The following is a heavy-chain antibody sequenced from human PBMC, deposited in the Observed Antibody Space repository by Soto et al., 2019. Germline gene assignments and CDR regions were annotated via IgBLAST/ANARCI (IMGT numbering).Heavy chain of an antibody. Sequence: GGSLSLSCAASGFTFSSYSMNWVRQAPGKGLEWVSSISSSSYIYYADSVKGRFTISRDNAKNSLYLQMNSLRAEDTAVYYCARDSRITMVRNSFSSNDYWGQGTLVTVSS. CDR1: GFTFSSYS. CDR2: ISSSSYI. D-gene: IGHD3-10*01. CDR3: ARDSRITMVRNSFSSNDY. V-gene: IGHV3-21*01. J-gene: IGHJ4*02.